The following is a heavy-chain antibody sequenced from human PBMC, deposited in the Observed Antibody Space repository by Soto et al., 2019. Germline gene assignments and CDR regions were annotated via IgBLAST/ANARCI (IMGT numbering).Heavy chain of an antibody. CDR2: ITGTATST. J-gene: IGHJ4*02. V-gene: IGHV3-23*01. D-gene: IGHD3-10*01. CDR1: GFTFSNYA. CDR3: ARGLPFGDY. Sequence: EVQVLESGGGLVQPGGSLGLSCVVSGFTFSNYAMSWVRQAPGKGLEWVSGITGTATSTHYADSVKGRFTISRDNSKNSLYLQMISLRDEDTAVYYCARGLPFGDYWGQGTQVTVSS.